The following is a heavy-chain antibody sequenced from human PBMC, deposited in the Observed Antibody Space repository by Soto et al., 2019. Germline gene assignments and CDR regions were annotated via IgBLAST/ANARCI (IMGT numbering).Heavy chain of an antibody. J-gene: IGHJ4*02. CDR2: ISGYNGKT. CDR1: GYTFTSFG. D-gene: IGHD3-10*01. Sequence: VASVKVSCKASGYTFTSFGVSWLRQAPGQGPEWMGWISGYNGKTKYANKVQGRVTLTTDTSRKTAYMELRSLRSDDTAVYYCARDKMIDDFGLGSFDYWGQGTVVTVS. CDR3: ARDKMIDDFGLGSFDY. V-gene: IGHV1-18*04.